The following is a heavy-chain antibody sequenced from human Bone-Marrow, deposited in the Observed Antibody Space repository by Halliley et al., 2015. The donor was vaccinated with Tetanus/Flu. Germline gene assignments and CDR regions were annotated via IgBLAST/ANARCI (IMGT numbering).Heavy chain of an antibody. V-gene: IGHV1-46*01. D-gene: IGHD1-1*01. CDR1: GYTFASYY. Sequence: QVQLVQSGGEVKKPGASVKVSCKASGYTFASYYIHWVRQAPGQGLEWMGIINPSAGSTNYAQKFQGRVTMTRDTSTSTVFLDRSSLKSEDTAVYYCGRGTGSPISRLGYWGQGTLVTVSA. CDR3: GRGTGSPISRLGY. J-gene: IGHJ4*02. CDR2: INPSAGST.